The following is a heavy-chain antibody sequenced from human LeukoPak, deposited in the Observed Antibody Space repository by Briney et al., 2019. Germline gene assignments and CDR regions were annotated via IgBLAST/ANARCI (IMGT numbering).Heavy chain of an antibody. J-gene: IGHJ4*02. CDR2: MNPNSGNT. CDR1: GYTFTTYD. Sequence: GASVKVSCKASGYTFTTYDINWVRQAAGQGLEWMGWMNPNSGNTGYAQKFQGRVTMTRDTSISTAYMELSSPTSEDTGVYYCASGKEMNDYWGQGTLVTVSS. D-gene: IGHD5-24*01. CDR3: ASGKEMNDY. V-gene: IGHV1-8*01.